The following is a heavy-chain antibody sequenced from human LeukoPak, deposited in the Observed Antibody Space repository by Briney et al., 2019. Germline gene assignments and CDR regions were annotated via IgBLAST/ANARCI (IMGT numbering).Heavy chain of an antibody. CDR2: ISGSGGST. D-gene: IGHD1-7*01. Sequence: PGGSLRLSCAASGFTFSSYAMSWVRQAPGKGLEWVSAISGSGGSTYYADSVKGRFTISRDNAKNLLFLQMNSLRAEDTAVYYCARMNYVSTGWGAPFDYWGQGTLVTVSS. CDR3: ARMNYVSTGWGAPFDY. V-gene: IGHV3-23*01. J-gene: IGHJ4*02. CDR1: GFTFSSYA.